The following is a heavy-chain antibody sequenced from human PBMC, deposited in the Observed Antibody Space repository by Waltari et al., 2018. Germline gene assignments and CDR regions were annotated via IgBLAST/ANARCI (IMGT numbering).Heavy chain of an antibody. CDR2: ISGSGSTV. J-gene: IGHJ4*02. D-gene: IGHD3-10*01. Sequence: YNMGCIRQAPGKGLEWISDISGSGSTVYYADPVKGRFSISRDNGKNSLYLQMNSLRAEDTAVYYCTRPPGDRRRDYWGQGTLVTVSS. CDR1: YN. CDR3: TRPPGDRRRDY. V-gene: IGHV3-11*01.